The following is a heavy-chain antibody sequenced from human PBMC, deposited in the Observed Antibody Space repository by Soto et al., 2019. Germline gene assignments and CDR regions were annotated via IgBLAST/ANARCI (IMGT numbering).Heavy chain of an antibody. Sequence: SETLSLTCTVSGGSISSYYWSWIRQPPGKGLEWIGYIYYSGSTNYNPSLKSRVTISVDTSTNQFSLKLSSVTAADTAVYYCERHACHGPCGSEWVDYFVHVGPAPLVAVSS. D-gene: IGHD5-12*01. J-gene: IGHJ4*01. CDR3: ERHACHGPCGSEWVDYFVH. CDR2: IYYSGST. CDR1: GGSISSYY. V-gene: IGHV4-59*08.